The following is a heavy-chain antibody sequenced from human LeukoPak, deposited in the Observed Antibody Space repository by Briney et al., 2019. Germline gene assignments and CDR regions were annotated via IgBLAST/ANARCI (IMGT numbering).Heavy chain of an antibody. J-gene: IGHJ4*02. CDR2: ISGHNGDV. Sequence: ASVKVSCKASGYTFSNYGITWVRQAPGQGLEWMGTISGHNGDVNYAPKFQGRVTMTTDTSTTTAYMELRSLRFDDTAVYYCARYNTLLRGVTTSDYWGQGTLVTVSS. V-gene: IGHV1-18*01. CDR1: GYTFSNYG. D-gene: IGHD3-10*01. CDR3: ARYNTLLRGVTTSDY.